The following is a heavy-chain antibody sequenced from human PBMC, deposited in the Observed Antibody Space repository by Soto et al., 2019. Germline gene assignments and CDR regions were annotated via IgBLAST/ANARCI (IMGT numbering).Heavy chain of an antibody. CDR1: GFTFNTVA. V-gene: IGHV3-23*01. Sequence: EVLLLESGGGLVQPGGSLRLSCAASGFTFNTVAMTWVRQAPGKGLEWGSALSGSGSLSYYAGAVKGRFTISRDNSKNTMYLQMNNLRVDETAVYFCARDRGGALDSWGQGTLVTVSS. CDR2: LSGSGSLS. CDR3: ARDRGGALDS. D-gene: IGHD2-15*01. J-gene: IGHJ4*02.